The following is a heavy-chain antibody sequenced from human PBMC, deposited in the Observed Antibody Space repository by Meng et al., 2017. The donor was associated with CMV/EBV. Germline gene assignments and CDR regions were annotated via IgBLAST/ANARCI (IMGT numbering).Heavy chain of an antibody. Sequence: ESLKISCAVYGGSFSGYYWSWIRQPPGKGLEWIGEINHSGSTNYNPSLKSRVTISVDTSKNQFSLKLSSVTAADTAVYYCARGRGGSYQHPRPRWFDPWGQGTLVTVSS. CDR3: ARGRGGSYQHPRPRWFDP. V-gene: IGHV4-34*01. D-gene: IGHD1-26*01. CDR2: INHSGST. J-gene: IGHJ5*02. CDR1: GGSFSGYY.